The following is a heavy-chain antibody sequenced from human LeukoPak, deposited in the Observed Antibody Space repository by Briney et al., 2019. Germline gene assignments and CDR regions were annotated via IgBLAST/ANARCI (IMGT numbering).Heavy chain of an antibody. J-gene: IGHJ4*02. V-gene: IGHV3-21*01. D-gene: IGHD6-13*01. CDR3: ARGEGSSWYGGDY. CDR2: ISSSSSYI. CDR1: GFPLSSYS. Sequence: KAGGSLRLSCAASGFPLSSYSMNWVRQAPGKGLEWVSSISSSSSYIYYADSVKGRFTISRDNAKNSLYLQMNSLRAEDTAVYYCARGEGSSWYGGDYWGQGTLVTVSS.